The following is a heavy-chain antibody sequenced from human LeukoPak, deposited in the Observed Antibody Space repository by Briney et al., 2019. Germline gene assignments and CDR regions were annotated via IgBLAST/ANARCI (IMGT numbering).Heavy chain of an antibody. CDR1: GFTFSSYS. V-gene: IGHV3-21*01. D-gene: IGHD3-22*01. CDR3: VGLESISGYHYTNAFDI. CDR2: ISSSSSYI. Sequence: GGSLRLSCAASGFTFSSYSMNWVRQAPGKGLEWVSSISSSSSYIYYADSVKGRFTISRDNAKNSLYLQMNSLRAEDTAVYYCVGLESISGYHYTNAFDIWGQGTMVTVSS. J-gene: IGHJ3*02.